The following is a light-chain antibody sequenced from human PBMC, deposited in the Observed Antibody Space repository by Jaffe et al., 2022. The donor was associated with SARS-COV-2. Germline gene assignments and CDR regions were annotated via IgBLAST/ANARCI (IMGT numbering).Light chain of an antibody. V-gene: IGLV1-51*01. Sequence: QSVLTQPPSVSAAPGQKVTVSCSGARSNIGNNYVYWYQQLPGTAPKLLIYDNNKRPSGTPDRFSGSKSGTSATLDITGLQTGDEADYYCGAWDSSLDALLFGGGTKLTVL. CDR1: RSNIGNNY. CDR3: GAWDSSLDALL. J-gene: IGLJ2*01. CDR2: DNN.